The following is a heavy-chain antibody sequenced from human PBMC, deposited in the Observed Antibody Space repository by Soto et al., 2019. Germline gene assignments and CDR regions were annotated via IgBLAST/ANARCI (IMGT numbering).Heavy chain of an antibody. V-gene: IGHV3-23*01. CDR1: GFTFANYA. D-gene: IGHD3-16*02. J-gene: IGHJ4*02. CDR2: ISGSGGST. Sequence: PGGSLRLSCTASGFTFANYAMHWVRQAPGKGLEWVSAISGSGGSTYYADSVKGRFTISRDNSKNTLYLQMNSLRAEDTAVYYCAKGGESSLSLIWGQGTLVTVSS. CDR3: AKGGESSLSLI.